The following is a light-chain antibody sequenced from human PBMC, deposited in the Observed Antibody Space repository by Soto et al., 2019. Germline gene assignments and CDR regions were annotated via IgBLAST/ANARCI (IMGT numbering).Light chain of an antibody. V-gene: IGKV3-11*01. CDR3: QQRSSWPRMYT. CDR1: QSDGNY. Sequence: IVLTQSPATLPLSPGERATLSCRASQSDGNYIAWYQQKPGHPPRLLIYDVSNRATGVPARFSGSGSGTDFTLTISSLEPEDFGVYHCQQRSSWPRMYTFGQGTKLEI. J-gene: IGKJ2*01. CDR2: DVS.